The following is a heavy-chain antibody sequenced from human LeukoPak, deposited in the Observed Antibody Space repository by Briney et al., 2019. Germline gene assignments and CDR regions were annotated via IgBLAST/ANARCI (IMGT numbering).Heavy chain of an antibody. CDR1: GGSISGYY. CDR3: ARKEYNSGFFDY. Sequence: SETLSLTCTVSGGSISGYYWSWIRQPPGKGLEWIGEIYHSGSTNYNPSLKSRVTISVDKSKNQFSLNLSSVTAADTAIYYCARKEYNSGFFDYWGQGTLVTVSS. CDR2: IYHSGST. J-gene: IGHJ4*02. V-gene: IGHV4-59*12. D-gene: IGHD5-18*01.